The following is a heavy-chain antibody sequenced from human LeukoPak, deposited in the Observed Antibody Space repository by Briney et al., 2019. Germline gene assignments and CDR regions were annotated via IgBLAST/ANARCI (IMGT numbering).Heavy chain of an antibody. D-gene: IGHD3-10*01. J-gene: IGHJ4*02. CDR1: GFTFSDYY. CDR2: ISDSGSTT. V-gene: IGHV3-11*01. Sequence: GGSLRLSCAASGFTFSDYYMSWIRQAPGKGLEWVSYISDSGSTTYYEDSVKGRFTISRDNAKKSLYLQMNSLRAEDTAVYYCARDSGSNYYSSAGYWGQGTLVTVSS. CDR3: ARDSGSNYYSSAGY.